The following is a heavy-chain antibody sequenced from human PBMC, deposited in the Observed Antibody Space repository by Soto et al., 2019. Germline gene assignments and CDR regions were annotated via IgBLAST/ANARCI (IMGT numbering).Heavy chain of an antibody. CDR3: TTDQGTAWNDY. V-gene: IGHV3-15*07. J-gene: IGHJ4*02. CDR1: GFSFSNAW. D-gene: IGHD1-1*01. Sequence: EVQLAESGGRLVKPGGSLRLSCAASGFSFSNAWMNWVRQAPGEGLEWVGRIKTKTDGGTTDYSAPVKGRFTISRDDSKNTLYLQMNSLKTEDTAVYYCTTDQGTAWNDYWGQGTLVTLSS. CDR2: IKTKTDGGTT.